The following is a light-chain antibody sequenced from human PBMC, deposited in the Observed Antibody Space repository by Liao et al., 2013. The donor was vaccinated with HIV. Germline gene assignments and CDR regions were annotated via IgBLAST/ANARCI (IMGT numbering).Light chain of an antibody. CDR1: NLGDKF. CDR2: EDT. Sequence: SYELTQPPSVSVSPGQTASITCSGDNLGDKFSCWYYQKPGQSPVLVIYEDTKRPSGIPERFSGSNSGNTATLTISGTQAMDEADYYCQAWDSSTYVVFGGGTKLTVL. J-gene: IGLJ2*01. V-gene: IGLV3-1*01. CDR3: QAWDSSTYVV.